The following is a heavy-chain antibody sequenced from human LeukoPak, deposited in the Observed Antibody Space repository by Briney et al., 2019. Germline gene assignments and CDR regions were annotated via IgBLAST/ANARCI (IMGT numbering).Heavy chain of an antibody. D-gene: IGHD3-22*01. J-gene: IGHJ4*02. CDR3: ARIKYYYDSSGYRYYFDC. CDR1: GGSISSYY. CDR2: IYYSGST. V-gene: IGHV4-59*08. Sequence: PSETLSLTCTVSGGSISSYYWSWIRQPPGKGLEWIGYIYYSGSTNYNPSLKSRVTISVDTSKNQFSLKLSSVTAADTAVYYCARIKYYYDSSGYRYYFDCWGQGTLVTVSS.